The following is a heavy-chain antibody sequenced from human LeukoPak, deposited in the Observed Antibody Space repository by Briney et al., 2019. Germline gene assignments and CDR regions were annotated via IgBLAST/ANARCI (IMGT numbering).Heavy chain of an antibody. Sequence: ASVKVSCKASGGTFSSYAISWVRQAPGQGLELMGRIIPIFGTANYAQKFQGRVTITTDESTSTAYMELNSLRPEDTAVYYCARAYWGSYYYMDVWGKGTTVTVSS. J-gene: IGHJ6*03. CDR3: ARAYWGSYYYMDV. CDR2: IIPIFGTA. CDR1: GGTFSSYA. D-gene: IGHD3-16*01. V-gene: IGHV1-69*05.